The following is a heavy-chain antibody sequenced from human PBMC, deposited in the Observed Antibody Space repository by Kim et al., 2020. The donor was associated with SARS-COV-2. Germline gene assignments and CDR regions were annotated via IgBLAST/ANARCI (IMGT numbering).Heavy chain of an antibody. CDR3: ASGGAFTSYYYYYGMDV. CDR1: GFTFSSYW. CDR2: IKQDGSEK. Sequence: GGSLRLSCAASGFTFSSYWMSWVRQAPGKGLEWVANIKQDGSEKYYVDSVKGRFTISRDNAKNSLYLQMNSLRAEDTAVYYCASGGAFTSYYYYYGMDVWGQGTTVTVSS. J-gene: IGHJ6*02. V-gene: IGHV3-7*01. D-gene: IGHD2-2*01.